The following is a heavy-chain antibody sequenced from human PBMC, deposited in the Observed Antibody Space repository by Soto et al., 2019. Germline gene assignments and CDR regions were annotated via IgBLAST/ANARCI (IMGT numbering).Heavy chain of an antibody. D-gene: IGHD4-17*01. CDR2: ISYDGSNK. V-gene: IGHV3-30-3*01. CDR3: ASLQGETTVTPW. Sequence: QVQLVESGGGVVQPGRSLRLSCAASGFTFSSYAMHWVRQAPGKGLEWVAVISYDGSNKYYADSVKGRFTISRDNFKNTLYLQMNSLRAEDTAVYYCASLQGETTVTPWWGQGTLVTVSS. CDR1: GFTFSSYA. J-gene: IGHJ4*02.